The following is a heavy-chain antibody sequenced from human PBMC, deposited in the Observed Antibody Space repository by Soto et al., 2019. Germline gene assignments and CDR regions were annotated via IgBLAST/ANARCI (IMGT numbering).Heavy chain of an antibody. V-gene: IGHV1-2*02. CDR3: ARGRWGTGDYGGLIDN. CDR2: VYGNSGDT. D-gene: IGHD4-17*01. Sequence: QVQLVQSGAEVKEPGASVKVSCKTPGYSFTGYSIHWVRQAPGQGLEWVGWVYGNSGDTRYSQRFQGRVTMTRDTSTSTAYMELSRLTSDDTAVFYCARGRWGTGDYGGLIDNWGQGTLVTVSS. J-gene: IGHJ4*02. CDR1: GYSFTGYS.